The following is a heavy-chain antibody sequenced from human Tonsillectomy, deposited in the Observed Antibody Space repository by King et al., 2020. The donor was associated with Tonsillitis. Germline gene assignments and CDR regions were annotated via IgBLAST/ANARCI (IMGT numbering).Heavy chain of an antibody. CDR3: AREGGSFRYFDL. V-gene: IGHV1-46*01. J-gene: IGHJ2*01. D-gene: IGHD2/OR15-2a*01. Sequence: VQLVQSGAEVKEPRASPKVSCKASGYSSSNYYMHWVRQAPAQRVEWMGLINPSGTATGYAQNSQGRITMTRDMSTGTDYMELSSLRSDDTAVYYCAREGGSFRYFDLWGRGTLVTVSS. CDR1: GYSSSNYY. CDR2: INPSGTAT.